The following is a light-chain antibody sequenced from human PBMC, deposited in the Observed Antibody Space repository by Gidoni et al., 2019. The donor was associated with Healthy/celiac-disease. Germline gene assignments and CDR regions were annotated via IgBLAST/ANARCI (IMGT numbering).Light chain of an antibody. CDR3: QQYNSYPFT. J-gene: IGKJ3*01. CDR1: QSISSW. CDR2: KAS. V-gene: IGKV1-5*03. Sequence: DIQMTPSPSTLSASVGDRVTITCRASQSISSWLAWYQQKPGKAPKLLIYKASSLESGVPSRFSGSGSGTEFTLTISSLQPDDFATYYGQQYNSYPFTFGPGTKVDIK.